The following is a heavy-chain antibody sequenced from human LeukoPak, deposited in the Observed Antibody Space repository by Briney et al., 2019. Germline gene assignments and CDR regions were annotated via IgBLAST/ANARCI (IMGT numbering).Heavy chain of an antibody. CDR1: GFTFSSYS. CDR3: AEVFVLMRGTPENWFDP. CDR2: ISYDGSDT. J-gene: IGHJ5*02. D-gene: IGHD1-14*01. V-gene: IGHV3-30*18. Sequence: GGSLRLSCAASGFTFSSYSMNWVRQAPGKGLEWVAVISYDGSDTYYADSVRGRFIISRDNSKNTLYLQMNSLRVEDTAIYFCAEVFVLMRGTPENWFDPWGQGTLVTVSS.